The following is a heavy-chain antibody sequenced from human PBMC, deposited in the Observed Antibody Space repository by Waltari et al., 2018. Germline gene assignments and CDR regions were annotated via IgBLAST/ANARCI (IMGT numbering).Heavy chain of an antibody. CDR3: ARDLGLRRDY. CDR2: ITSSGNAI. Sequence: EVQLVESGGGLVQPGGSLRLSCAASGFTFSSYEMNWVRQAPGKGLEWVSYITSSGNAIYYADSVKGRFTISRDKTKNSLYLQMNSLRAEDTAVYYCARDLGLRRDYWGQGTLVTVSS. D-gene: IGHD4-17*01. V-gene: IGHV3-48*03. CDR1: GFTFSSYE. J-gene: IGHJ4*02.